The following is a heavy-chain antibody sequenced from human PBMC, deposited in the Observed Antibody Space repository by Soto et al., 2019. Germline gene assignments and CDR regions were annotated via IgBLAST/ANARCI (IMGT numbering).Heavy chain of an antibody. J-gene: IGHJ4*01. V-gene: IGHV4-30-4*01. CDR1: GGSISSGDYY. CDR2: IYYSGST. Sequence: SETLSLTCTVSGGSISSGDYYWSWIRQPPGKGLEWIGYIYYSGSTYYNPSLKSRVTISVDTSKNQFSLKLSSVTAADTAVYYCDRGRFVGYYEYWGHVTLVPVSS. D-gene: IGHD3-10*01. CDR3: DRGRFVGYYEY.